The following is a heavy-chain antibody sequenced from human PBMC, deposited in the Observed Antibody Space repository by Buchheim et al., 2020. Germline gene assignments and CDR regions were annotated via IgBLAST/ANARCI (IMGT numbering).Heavy chain of an antibody. V-gene: IGHV3-33*01. CDR1: GFTFSSYG. CDR3: ARAKKDRSYYYGMDV. J-gene: IGHJ6*02. Sequence: QVQLVESGGGVVQPGRSLRLSCAASGFTFSSYGMHWVRQAPGKGLEWVAVIWHDGSNKYYADSVKGRFTISRDNSKNTLYLQMNSRRAEDTAVYYCARAKKDRSYYYGMDVWGQGTT. CDR2: IWHDGSNK.